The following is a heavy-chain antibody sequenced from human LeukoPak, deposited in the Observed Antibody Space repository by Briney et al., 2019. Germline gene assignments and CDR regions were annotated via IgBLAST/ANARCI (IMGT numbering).Heavy chain of an antibody. D-gene: IGHD5-18*01. Sequence: SETLSLTCTVSGGSISSSSAYWGWIRQPPGKGLEWIGSIYYSNNTYYNPSLKSRVTISADTSKNQFSLTLGSVSATDTAVYYCVSPRGFSYGYFDYWGQGTLVTVSS. J-gene: IGHJ4*02. CDR1: GGSISSSSAY. V-gene: IGHV4-39*01. CDR3: VSPRGFSYGYFDY. CDR2: IYYSNNT.